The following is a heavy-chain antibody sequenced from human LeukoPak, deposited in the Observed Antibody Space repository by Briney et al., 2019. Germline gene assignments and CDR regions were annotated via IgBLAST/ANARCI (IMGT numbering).Heavy chain of an antibody. CDR1: GGSISSYY. Sequence: SETLSLTCTVSGGSISSYYWGWIRQPLGKGLEWIGSIYHSGSTYYNPSLKSRLTISVDTSKNQFSLKLSSVTAADRAVYYCARVGDDYGDYAEFFQHWGQGTLVTVSS. CDR2: IYHSGST. CDR3: ARVGDDYGDYAEFFQH. D-gene: IGHD4-17*01. J-gene: IGHJ1*01. V-gene: IGHV4-38-2*02.